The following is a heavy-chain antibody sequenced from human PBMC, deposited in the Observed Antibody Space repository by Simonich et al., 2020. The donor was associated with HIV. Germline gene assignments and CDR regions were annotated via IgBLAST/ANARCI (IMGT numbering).Heavy chain of an antibody. D-gene: IGHD4-17*01. CDR2: INHSGST. V-gene: IGHV4-34*01. Sequence: QVQLQQWGAGLLKPSETLSLTCAVYGGSFSGYYWSQIRQHPGKGLEWIGEINHSGSTNYNPSLKSRVTISVDTSKNQFSLKLSSVTAADTAVYYCARRHPTTVTTPYFDYWGQGTLVTVSS. J-gene: IGHJ4*02. CDR3: ARRHPTTVTTPYFDY. CDR1: GGSFSGYY.